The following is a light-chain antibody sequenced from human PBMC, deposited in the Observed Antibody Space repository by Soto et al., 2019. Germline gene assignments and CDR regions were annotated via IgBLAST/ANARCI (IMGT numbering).Light chain of an antibody. CDR3: CSHAGSSTYV. Sequence: ALTQPASVSGSPGQSLTISCPGTSSDVGSRKHVSWYKQSPGKGPKLMIFEASKRPSGVSNRLSGAKSGSTASLIIVGLQAEDEADYYCCSHAGSSTYVFGSGTKVTVL. CDR1: SSDVGSRKH. V-gene: IGLV2-23*01. J-gene: IGLJ1*01. CDR2: EAS.